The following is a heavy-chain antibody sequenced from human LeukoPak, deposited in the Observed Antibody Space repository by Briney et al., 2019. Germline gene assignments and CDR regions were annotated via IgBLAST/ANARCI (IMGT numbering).Heavy chain of an antibody. CDR2: VSSGNSFI. CDR3: ARGVKGALHALDI. Sequence: PGGSLRLSCAASGFTFSSYTMNWVRQAPGKGLEWVSSVSSGNSFISYADSVRGRFTISRDNAKNSLYVQMDSLRAEDTAVYYCARGVKGALHALDIWGQGTIVTVSS. D-gene: IGHD1-26*01. V-gene: IGHV3-21*01. J-gene: IGHJ3*02. CDR1: GFTFSSYT.